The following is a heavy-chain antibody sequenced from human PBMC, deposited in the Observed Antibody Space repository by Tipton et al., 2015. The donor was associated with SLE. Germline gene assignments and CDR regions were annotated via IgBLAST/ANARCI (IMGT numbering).Heavy chain of an antibody. D-gene: IGHD2-15*01. Sequence: TLSLTCAVSGYSISSGYYWGWIRQPPGKGLEWIGNIYHSGITYYNPSLKSRVTMSMDTSKKQFSLVLSSVTAADTAVYYCAAHAAGRGGSGYWGQGTLVTVSS. J-gene: IGHJ4*02. CDR2: IYHSGIT. CDR3: AAHAAGRGGSGY. CDR1: GYSISSGYY. V-gene: IGHV4-38-2*01.